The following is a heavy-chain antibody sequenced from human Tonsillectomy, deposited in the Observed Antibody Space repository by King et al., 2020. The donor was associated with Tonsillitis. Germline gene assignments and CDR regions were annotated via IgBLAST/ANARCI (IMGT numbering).Heavy chain of an antibody. Sequence: VQLVESGGGLVQPGGSLRLSCAASGFTFSSYAMNWVRQAPEKGLEWVSIISGSGGSTYYADSVKGRFTISRDNSKNTLYLQMNSLRAEDTAVYYCAKDDDVLTGYYFDYWGQGTLVTVSS. CDR3: AKDDDVLTGYYFDY. CDR1: GFTFSSYA. D-gene: IGHD3-9*01. V-gene: IGHV3-23*04. CDR2: ISGSGGST. J-gene: IGHJ4*02.